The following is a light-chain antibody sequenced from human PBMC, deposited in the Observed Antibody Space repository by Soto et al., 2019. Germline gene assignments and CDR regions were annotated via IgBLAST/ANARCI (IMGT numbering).Light chain of an antibody. CDR1: ASDIGRYNY. CDR3: NSYVGSNNYV. CDR2: EVT. V-gene: IGLV2-8*01. J-gene: IGLJ1*01. Sequence: QSALTQPPSASGSPGQSVTISCIGTASDIGRYNYVSWYQHHPGKAPKLIIYEVTKRPSGVPDRFSGSNSGNTASLTVSGLQADDEADYYCNSYVGSNNYVFGTGTKVTV.